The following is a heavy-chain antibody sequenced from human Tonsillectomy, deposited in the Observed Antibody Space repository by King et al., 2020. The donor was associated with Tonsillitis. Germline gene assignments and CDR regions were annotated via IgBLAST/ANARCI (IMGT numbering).Heavy chain of an antibody. J-gene: IGHJ4*02. CDR3: ARQEATGWPSFFDS. D-gene: IGHD6-19*01. CDR1: GGPITKSIYY. CDR2: IYYAGTT. V-gene: IGHV4-39*01. Sequence: QLQESGPGLVKPSETLSFTCTVSGGPITKSIYYWGWIRQPPGKGLEWIGSIYYAGTTYNNPSLESRLTMSVDTSKNQFSLNLRSVTATDTAVYYCARQEATGWPSFFDSWGRGTLVTVSS.